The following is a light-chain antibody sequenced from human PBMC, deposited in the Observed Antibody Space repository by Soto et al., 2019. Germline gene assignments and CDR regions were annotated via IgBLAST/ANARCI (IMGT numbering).Light chain of an antibody. CDR1: SGSIASKY. V-gene: IGLV6-57*01. J-gene: IGLJ2*01. Sequence: NFMLTQPHSVSESPGKTVTISCTRSSGSIASKYVQWYQQRPGSSPTTVIYEDNQRPSGVPDRFSGSIDRSSNSAALTISRLKTQDEADYYCQSYHGSNPVFGGGTKLTVL. CDR2: EDN. CDR3: QSYHGSNPV.